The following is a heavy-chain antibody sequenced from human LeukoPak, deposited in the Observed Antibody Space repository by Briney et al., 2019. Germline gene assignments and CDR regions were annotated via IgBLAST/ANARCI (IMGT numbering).Heavy chain of an antibody. CDR1: GFTFSSHN. D-gene: IGHD3-3*01. CDR3: AKDRSGTWSFDY. CDR2: VWYDGIKN. J-gene: IGHJ4*02. Sequence: GGSLRLSCAASGFTFSSHNMHWVRQAPRKGLEWLAVVWYDGIKNVFADSVKGRFTLSRDNSNNTLFMQINSLRVEDTAVYYCAKDRSGTWSFDYWGQGTLVTVSS. V-gene: IGHV3-30*02.